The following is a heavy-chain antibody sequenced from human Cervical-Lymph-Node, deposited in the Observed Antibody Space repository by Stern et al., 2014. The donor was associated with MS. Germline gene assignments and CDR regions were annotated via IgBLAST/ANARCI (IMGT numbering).Heavy chain of an antibody. J-gene: IGHJ4*02. D-gene: IGHD3-16*01. Sequence: VQLGESGAEVKKPGASVKVSCKASGGTFSSYAINWVRQAPGQGPEWMGGIIPIFATANYAQKFQGRVTITADESTSTAYMELSSLRSEDTAVYYCARDSRHYDASYYFDSWGQGTLVTVSS. CDR1: GGTFSSYA. V-gene: IGHV1-69*01. CDR3: ARDSRHYDASYYFDS. CDR2: IIPIFATA.